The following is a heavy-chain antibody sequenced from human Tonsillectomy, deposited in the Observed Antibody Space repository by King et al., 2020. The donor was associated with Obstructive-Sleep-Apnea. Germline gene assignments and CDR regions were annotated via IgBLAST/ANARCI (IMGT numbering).Heavy chain of an antibody. J-gene: IGHJ4*02. V-gene: IGHV3-23*04. D-gene: IGHD3-10*01. Sequence: VQLVESGGGLVQPGGSLRLSCAASGFTFSSYAISWVRQAPGKGLEWVSTINNSGGTYSADSVKGRFTISRDNSKNTLYLQMNSLRAEDTAVYYCAKLHGAAMVRWDFDYWGQGTLVTVSS. CDR1: GFTFSSYA. CDR2: INNSGGT. CDR3: AKLHGAAMVRWDFDY.